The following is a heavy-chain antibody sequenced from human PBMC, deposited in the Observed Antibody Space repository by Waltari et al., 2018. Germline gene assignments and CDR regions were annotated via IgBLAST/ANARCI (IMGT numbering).Heavy chain of an antibody. Sequence: EVQLLESGGGLVQPGGSLSLSCAASGFTFNHYAMTWVRQAPGKGPGWVSSITHSASYTYYRDSVKGRFTISRDNSESTLYLQMNNLRAEDTAIYYCAKDSCEGRGGGSCYNPWGQGTLVTVSS. CDR2: ITHSASYT. D-gene: IGHD2-15*01. V-gene: IGHV3-23*01. J-gene: IGHJ5*02. CDR3: AKDSCEGRGGGSCYNP. CDR1: GFTFNHYA.